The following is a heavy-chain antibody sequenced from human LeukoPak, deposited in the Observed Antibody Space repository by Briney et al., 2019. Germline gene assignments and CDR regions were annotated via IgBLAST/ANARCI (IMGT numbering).Heavy chain of an antibody. CDR2: ISTTGVGT. D-gene: IGHD4-17*01. Sequence: PGGSLRLSCAASGFTFSSYAMSWVRQAPEKGLEWVSTISTTGVGTYYADSVKGRFTISRDNSKNTLYLQMNSLRADDTAVYYCAKEIYYGDSLYSQHWGQGTLVTVSS. V-gene: IGHV3-23*01. CDR1: GFTFSSYA. CDR3: AKEIYYGDSLYSQH. J-gene: IGHJ1*01.